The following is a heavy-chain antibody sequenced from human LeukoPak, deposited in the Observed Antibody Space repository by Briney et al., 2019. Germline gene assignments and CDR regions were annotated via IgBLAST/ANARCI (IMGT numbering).Heavy chain of an antibody. J-gene: IGHJ5*02. CDR2: ISYDGSNK. D-gene: IGHD3-22*01. CDR1: GFTFSSYA. V-gene: IGHV3-30-3*02. Sequence: GGSLRLSCAASGFTFSSYAMHWVRQAPGKGLEWVAVISYDGSNKYYADSVKGRFTISRDNSKNTLYLQMNSLRAEDTAVYYCAKPQISNYYDSSGYYHWGQGTLVTVSS. CDR3: AKPQISNYYDSSGYYH.